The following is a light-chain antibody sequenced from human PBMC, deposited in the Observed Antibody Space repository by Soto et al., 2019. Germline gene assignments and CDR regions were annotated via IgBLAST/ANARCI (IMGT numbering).Light chain of an antibody. CDR2: EVS. CDR3: MQSTQLPPT. V-gene: IGKV3D-20*02. Sequence: EIVLTQSPGILALSPGERATLACRASQSISSDHLAWYQQRPGQSPQLMIYEVSTRVSGVPDRFSGSGSGTDFTLEISRLEPDDVGIYYCMQSTQLPPTFGQGTRLEIK. CDR1: QSISSDH. J-gene: IGKJ5*01.